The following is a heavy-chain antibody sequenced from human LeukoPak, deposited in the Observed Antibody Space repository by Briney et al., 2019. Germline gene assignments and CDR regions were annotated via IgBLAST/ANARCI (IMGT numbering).Heavy chain of an antibody. D-gene: IGHD7-27*01. CDR2: IIPIFGTA. Sequence: SVKVSCKASGGTFSSYAISWVRQAPGQGLEWMGRIIPIFGTANYAQKFQGRVTITTDESTSTAYMELSSLRSEDTAVYYCARGLAIGWGGDFDYWGQGTLVTVSS. V-gene: IGHV1-69*05. CDR3: ARGLAIGWGGDFDY. J-gene: IGHJ4*02. CDR1: GGTFSSYA.